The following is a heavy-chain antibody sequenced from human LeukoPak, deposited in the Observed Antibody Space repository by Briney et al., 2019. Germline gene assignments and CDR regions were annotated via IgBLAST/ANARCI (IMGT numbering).Heavy chain of an antibody. V-gene: IGHV3-7*03. D-gene: IGHD6-19*01. CDR3: AGESGWLIEH. J-gene: IGHJ1*01. Sequence: PGGSLRLSCAASGFTFSTYWMNWVRQAPGKGLEWVANIKQDGTTEYYVDSVKGRFTISRDNAKKSLSLQMNSLRAEDTAVYYCAGESGWLIEHWGQGTLVTVSS. CDR2: IKQDGTTE. CDR1: GFTFSTYW.